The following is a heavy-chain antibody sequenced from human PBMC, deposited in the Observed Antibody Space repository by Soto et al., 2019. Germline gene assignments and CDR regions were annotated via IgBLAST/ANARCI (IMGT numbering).Heavy chain of an antibody. CDR1: GFTLTIYS. D-gene: IGHD3-22*01. CDR3: ARGAYGYYDSSGYKDAFDI. J-gene: IGHJ3*02. V-gene: IGHV3-21*01. CDR2: ISSTGSYI. Sequence: GSLRLSCAVSGFTLTIYSIHWVRQAPGKGLEWVSSISSTGSYIYFADSVKGRFTISRDNAKNSLYLQMNSLRAEDTAACFCARGAYGYYDSSGYKDAFDIWGQGTMVTVSS.